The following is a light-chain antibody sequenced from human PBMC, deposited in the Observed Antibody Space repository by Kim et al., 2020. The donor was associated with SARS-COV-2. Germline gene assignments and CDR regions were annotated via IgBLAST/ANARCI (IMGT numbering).Light chain of an antibody. V-gene: IGLV3-21*01. CDR2: YNT. CDR1: IIGDKY. CDR3: QVWDSGSDHVV. J-gene: IGLJ2*01. Sequence: APGKTARIPCGGDIIGDKYVHWYQQRPGQAPVLVLYYNTDRPAGIPERVSGSNSGDTATLTISGVEAGDEADYFCQVWDSGSDHVVFGGGTQLTVL.